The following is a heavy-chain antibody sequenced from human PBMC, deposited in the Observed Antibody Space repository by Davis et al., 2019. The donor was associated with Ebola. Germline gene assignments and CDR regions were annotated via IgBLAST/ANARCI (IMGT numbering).Heavy chain of an antibody. CDR3: ARKLDFDTFDI. V-gene: IGHV3-20*04. CDR1: GFTFTDYY. D-gene: IGHD1-1*01. Sequence: GESLKISCAASGFTFTDYYMGWIRQAPGKGLEWVSGINWNGQATHHADSVRGRFTISRDNAKNSLYLQLNSLKAEDTALYYCARKLDFDTFDIWGLGTMVTVSS. CDR2: INWNGQAT. J-gene: IGHJ3*02.